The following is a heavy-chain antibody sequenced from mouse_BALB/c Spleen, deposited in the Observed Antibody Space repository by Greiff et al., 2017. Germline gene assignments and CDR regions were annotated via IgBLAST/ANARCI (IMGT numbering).Heavy chain of an antibody. D-gene: IGHD2-3*01. CDR1: GYAFSSSW. CDR3: ARHDGYPFDY. CDR2: IYPGDGDT. V-gene: IGHV1-82*01. J-gene: IGHJ2*01. Sequence: VQLQQSGPELVKPGASVKISCKASGYAFSSSWMNWVKQRPGQGLEWIGRIYPGDGDTNYNGKFKGKATLTADKSSSTAYMQLSSLTSVDSAVYFGARHDGYPFDYWGQGTTRTVSS.